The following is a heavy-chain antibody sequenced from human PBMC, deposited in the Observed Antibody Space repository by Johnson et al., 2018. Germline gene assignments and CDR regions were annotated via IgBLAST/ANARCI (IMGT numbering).Heavy chain of an antibody. CDR2: INSDGSST. CDR1: GFTFSSYW. Sequence: VQLQESGGGFVQPGGSLRLSCAASGFTFSSYWMHWVRQAPGKGLVWVSRINSDGSSTSYADSVKGRFTNYRENAKNTLDLQMKSLRAEDTAVYYCAREVTTYYYDSSGYFDAFDIWGQGTMVTVSS. V-gene: IGHV3-74*01. CDR3: AREVTTYYYDSSGYFDAFDI. J-gene: IGHJ3*02. D-gene: IGHD3-22*01.